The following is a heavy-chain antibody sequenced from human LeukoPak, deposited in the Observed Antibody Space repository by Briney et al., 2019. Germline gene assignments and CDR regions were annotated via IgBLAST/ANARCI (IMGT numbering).Heavy chain of an antibody. J-gene: IGHJ4*02. V-gene: IGHV3-23*01. D-gene: IGHD1-1*01. CDR1: GFSFSSYA. Sequence: PGGSLRLPCAASGFSFSSYAMSWVRQAPGKGLEWVSAISGSGGSTYSADSVKGRFTISRDNSKNTLYLQMNTLRAEDAAVYYCAKGCGYDGLYFDYWGQGTLVTVPS. CDR3: AKGCGYDGLYFDY. CDR2: ISGSGGST.